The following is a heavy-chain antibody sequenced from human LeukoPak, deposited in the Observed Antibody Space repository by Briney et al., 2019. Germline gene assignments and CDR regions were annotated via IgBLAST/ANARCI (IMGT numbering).Heavy chain of an antibody. CDR1: GFTFSSYS. V-gene: IGHV3-21*01. J-gene: IGHJ4*02. Sequence: GGSLRLSCAASGFTFSSYSMNWVRQAPGKGLEWVSSISSSSSYIYYADSVKGRFTISRDNAKNSLYLQMNCLRAEDTAVYYCAREITYSSSWYFLDYWGQGTLVTVSS. D-gene: IGHD6-13*01. CDR2: ISSSSSYI. CDR3: AREITYSSSWYFLDY.